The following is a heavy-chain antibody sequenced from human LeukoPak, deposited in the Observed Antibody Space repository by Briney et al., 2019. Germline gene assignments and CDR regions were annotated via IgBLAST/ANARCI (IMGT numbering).Heavy chain of an antibody. J-gene: IGHJ6*03. D-gene: IGHD3-3*01. Sequence: GGSLRLSCAASGFTFSSYGMSWVRQAPGKGLEWVSAISGSGGSTYYADSVKGRFTISRDNSRNTVSLQLSNLRTEDTALYYCAKTSLSDSSGHYYYMDVWGKGTTVTVSS. V-gene: IGHV3-23*01. CDR3: AKTSLSDSSGHYYYMDV. CDR1: GFTFSSYG. CDR2: ISGSGGST.